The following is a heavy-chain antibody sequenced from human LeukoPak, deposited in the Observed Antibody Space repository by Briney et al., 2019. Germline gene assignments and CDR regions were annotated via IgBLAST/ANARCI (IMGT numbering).Heavy chain of an antibody. J-gene: IGHJ4*02. D-gene: IGHD5-24*01. Sequence: PSETLSLTCTVSGGSISSGGYYWSWIRQHPGKGLEWIGYVYYSGSTYYNPSLKSRVTISVGTSKNQFSLKLSSVTAADTAVYYCARGDVEYYFDYWGQGTLVTVSS. CDR3: ARGDVEYYFDY. CDR1: GGSISSGGYY. CDR2: VYYSGST. V-gene: IGHV4-31*03.